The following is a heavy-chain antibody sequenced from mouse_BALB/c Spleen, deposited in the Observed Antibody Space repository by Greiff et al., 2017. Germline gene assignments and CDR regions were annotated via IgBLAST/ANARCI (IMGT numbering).Heavy chain of an antibody. CDR2: IYPGDGDT. D-gene: IGHD1-1*01. CDR1: GYAFRSYW. J-gene: IGHJ2*01. CDR3: ARWGGSSGDY. V-gene: IGHV1-80*01. Sequence: QVQLKQSGAELVRPGSSVKISCKASGYAFRSYWMNWVKQRPGQGLEWIGQIYPGDGDTNYNGKFKGKATPTADKSSSTAYRQLSSLTSEDSAVYFCARWGGSSGDYWGQGTTLTVSS.